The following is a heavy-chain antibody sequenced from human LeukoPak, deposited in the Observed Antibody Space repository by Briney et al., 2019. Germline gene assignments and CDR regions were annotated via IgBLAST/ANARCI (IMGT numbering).Heavy chain of an antibody. Sequence: SETLSLTCTVSGGSISSSSYYWGWIRQPPGKGLEWIGSIYCSGSTYYNPSLKSRVTMSVDTSKNQFSLKLSSVTAADTAVYYCARTTEAHSWRTRYYDYYMDVWGKGTTVTVSS. V-gene: IGHV4-39*07. D-gene: IGHD6-13*01. CDR1: GGSISSSSYY. CDR3: ARTTEAHSWRTRYYDYYMDV. CDR2: IYCSGST. J-gene: IGHJ6*03.